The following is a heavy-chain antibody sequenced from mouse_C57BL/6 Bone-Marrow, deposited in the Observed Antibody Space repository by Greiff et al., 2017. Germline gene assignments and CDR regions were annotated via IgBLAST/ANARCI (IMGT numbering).Heavy chain of an antibody. CDR3: ARSLYDGYWYIDV. CDR1: GYAFSSSW. Sequence: VQLQQSGPELVKPGASVKISCKASGYAFSSSWMNWVKQRPGKGLEWIGRIYPGDGDTNYNGKFKGKATLTADKSSSTAYMQLSSLTSEDSAVYVCARSLYDGYWYIDVWGTGTTVTVSS. J-gene: IGHJ1*03. CDR2: IYPGDGDT. V-gene: IGHV1-82*01. D-gene: IGHD2-12*01.